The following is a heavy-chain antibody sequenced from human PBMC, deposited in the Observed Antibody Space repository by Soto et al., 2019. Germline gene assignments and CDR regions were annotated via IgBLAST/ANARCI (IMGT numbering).Heavy chain of an antibody. CDR1: GFTVSSYL. Sequence: PGGSLRLSCAASGFTVSSYLMSYVRQAPGKGREWVANIKQDGSEKYYVDPVKGRFIISRDNAKIAMYLQMNCLRAEETAVYYCARSGKDSSSWYSREYYYYGMDVWGQGTTVTVSS. D-gene: IGHD6-13*01. CDR3: ARSGKDSSSWYSREYYYYGMDV. J-gene: IGHJ6*02. CDR2: IKQDGSEK. V-gene: IGHV3-7*03.